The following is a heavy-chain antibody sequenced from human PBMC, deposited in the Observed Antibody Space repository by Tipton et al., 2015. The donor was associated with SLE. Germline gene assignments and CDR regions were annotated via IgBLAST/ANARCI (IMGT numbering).Heavy chain of an antibody. Sequence: TLSLTCTVSGGSISSSSYYWGWIRQPPGKGLEGIGSIYYSGSTYYNPSLKSRVTISVDTSKNQFSLKLSSVTAADTAVYYCASSSGDRIYYFDYWGQGTLVTVSS. V-gene: IGHV4-39*07. CDR1: GGSISSSSYY. CDR2: IYYSGST. J-gene: IGHJ4*02. CDR3: ASSSGDRIYYFDY. D-gene: IGHD1-26*01.